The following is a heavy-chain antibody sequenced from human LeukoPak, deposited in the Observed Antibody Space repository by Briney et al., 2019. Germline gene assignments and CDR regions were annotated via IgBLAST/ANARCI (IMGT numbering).Heavy chain of an antibody. D-gene: IGHD4-17*01. V-gene: IGHV4-34*01. CDR1: GGSFSGYY. CDR3: ARVSTLRGDYEERVNFDY. Sequence: SETLSLTCAVYGGSFSGYYWSWIRQPPGKGLEWIGEINHSGSTNYNPSLESRVTISVDTSKNQFSLKLSSVTAADTAVYYCARVSTLRGDYEERVNFDYWGQGTPVTVSS. CDR2: INHSGST. J-gene: IGHJ4*02.